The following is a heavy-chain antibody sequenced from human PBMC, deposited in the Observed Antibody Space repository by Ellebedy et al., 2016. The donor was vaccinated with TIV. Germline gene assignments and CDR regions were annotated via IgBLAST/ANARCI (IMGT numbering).Heavy chain of an antibody. J-gene: IGHJ6*02. Sequence: AASVKVSCKASGCPFSSYAISWVRQAPGQGLEWMGRIIPMLGIANYAQKFQGRVTIIADKSTSTAYMEVSSLRSEDTAVYYCARSHFGGSYGMDVWGQGTTVTVSS. V-gene: IGHV1-69*04. CDR1: GCPFSSYA. CDR2: IIPMLGIA. D-gene: IGHD3-16*01. CDR3: ARSHFGGSYGMDV.